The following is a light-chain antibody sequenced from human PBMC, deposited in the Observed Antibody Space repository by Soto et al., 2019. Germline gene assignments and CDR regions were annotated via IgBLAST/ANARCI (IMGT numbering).Light chain of an antibody. V-gene: IGKV3-11*01. CDR3: QARDVWPS. J-gene: IGKJ1*01. CDR1: QSVSTS. Sequence: IVLTQSPVTLALSPGESAVLSRRASQSVSTSLAWYQHKPGQAPRLFIYDASKRAPGIPARFTGSGSGTDFTLTISSLEPEDIAVYYCQARDVWPSFGQGTKVEIK. CDR2: DAS.